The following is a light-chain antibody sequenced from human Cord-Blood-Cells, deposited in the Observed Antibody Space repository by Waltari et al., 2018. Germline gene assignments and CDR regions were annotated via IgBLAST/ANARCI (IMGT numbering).Light chain of an antibody. CDR3: QSADSSGTYVV. CDR1: ALPKQY. V-gene: IGLV3-25*02. Sequence: SYELTQPPSVSVSPGQTARITCSGDALPKQYAYWYQQKPGQAPVLVIYEDSERPSGIPDRFSGSSSGTTVTLTISGVQAEDEADYYCQSADSSGTYVVFGGGTKLTVL. CDR2: EDS. J-gene: IGLJ2*01.